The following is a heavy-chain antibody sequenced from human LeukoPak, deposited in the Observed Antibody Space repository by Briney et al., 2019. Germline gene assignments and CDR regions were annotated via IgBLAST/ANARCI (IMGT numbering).Heavy chain of an antibody. CDR1: GFTFSSYE. D-gene: IGHD5-12*01. CDR2: ISSSGSTI. CDR3: ARRSSYLPRAWLKRGYYFDY. Sequence: GGSLRLSCAASGFTFSSYEMNWVRQAPGKGLEWVSSISSSGSTIYYADSVKGRFTISRDNAKNSLYLQMNSLRAEDTAVYYCARRSSYLPRAWLKRGYYFDYWGQGTLVTVSS. V-gene: IGHV3-48*03. J-gene: IGHJ4*02.